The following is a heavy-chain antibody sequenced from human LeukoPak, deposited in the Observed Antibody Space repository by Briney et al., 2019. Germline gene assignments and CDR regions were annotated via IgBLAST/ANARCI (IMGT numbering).Heavy chain of an antibody. CDR3: AGDYGGGGWFDP. Sequence: SETLSLTCTVYGASISSYYWSWIRQPPGKGLEWIGYIYYSGSTNYNPSLKSRVTISVDTSKNQFSLKLSSVTAADTAVYYCAGDYGGGGWFDPWGQGTLVTVSS. V-gene: IGHV4-59*01. CDR2: IYYSGST. D-gene: IGHD4-17*01. J-gene: IGHJ5*02. CDR1: GASISSYY.